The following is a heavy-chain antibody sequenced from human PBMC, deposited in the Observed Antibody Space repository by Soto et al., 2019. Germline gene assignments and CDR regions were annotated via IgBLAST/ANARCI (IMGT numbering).Heavy chain of an antibody. J-gene: IGHJ5*02. Sequence: SETLSLTCTVSGGSISSGGYYWSWIRQHPGKGLEWIGYIYYSGGTYYNPSLRSRVTISVDTSKNQFSLKLSSVTAADTAVYYCAVATTQGGWFDPCGQGPLVTVYS. CDR3: AVATTQGGWFDP. V-gene: IGHV4-31*03. CDR2: IYYSGGT. D-gene: IGHD5-12*01. CDR1: GGSISSGGYY.